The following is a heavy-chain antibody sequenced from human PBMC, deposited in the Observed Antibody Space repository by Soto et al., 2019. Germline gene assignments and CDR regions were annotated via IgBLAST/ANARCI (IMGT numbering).Heavy chain of an antibody. CDR1: GDSISGGASF. CDR3: AKLSCTSSTCYFPGWFDP. J-gene: IGHJ5*02. D-gene: IGHD2-2*01. CDR2: VYYSGSS. Sequence: PSETLSLTCTVSGDSISGGASFWGWIRQPPGKGLEWIANVYYSGSSYYNPSLKSRLTISVDTTKNQFSLQLKSMTAADTAVYYCAKLSCTSSTCYFPGWFDPWGQGTLDTVSS. V-gene: IGHV4-31*03.